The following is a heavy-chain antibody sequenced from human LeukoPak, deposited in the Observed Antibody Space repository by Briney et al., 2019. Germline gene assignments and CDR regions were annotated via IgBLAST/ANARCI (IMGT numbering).Heavy chain of an antibody. CDR2: ISAYHGNT. CDR3: ARARIAAAGNAFDY. J-gene: IGHJ4*02. CDR1: GYTFTSYG. D-gene: IGHD6-13*01. Sequence: ASVKVSCKASGYTFTSYGISWVRQAPGQGLEWMGWISAYHGNTNYAQKLQGRVTMTTDTSTSTAYMELRSLRSDDTAVYYCARARIAAAGNAFDYWGQGTLVTVSS. V-gene: IGHV1-18*01.